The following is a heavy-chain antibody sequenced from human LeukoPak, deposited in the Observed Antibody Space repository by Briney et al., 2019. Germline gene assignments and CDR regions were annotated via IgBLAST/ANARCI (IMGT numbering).Heavy chain of an antibody. D-gene: IGHD6-13*01. CDR2: ISSSSSYI. CDR3: ARESIIPGYSSKIDP. Sequence: GGSLRLSCAASGFTFSSYSMNWVRQAPGKGLEWASSISSSSSYIFYADSVKGRFTISRDNAKNSLYLQMNSLRAEDAAVYYCARESIIPGYSSKIDPWGPGTLVTVSS. V-gene: IGHV3-21*01. CDR1: GFTFSSYS. J-gene: IGHJ5*02.